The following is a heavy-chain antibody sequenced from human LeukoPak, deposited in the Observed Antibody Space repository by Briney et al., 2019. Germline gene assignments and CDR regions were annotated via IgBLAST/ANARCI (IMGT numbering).Heavy chain of an antibody. V-gene: IGHV4-34*01. CDR1: GGSFSGYY. Sequence: SQTLSLTCTVYGGSFSGYYWSWIRQPPGKGLEWIEEINHSGSTNYNPSLKSRVTISVDTSKNQFSLKLSSVTAADTAVYYCARGTSYYYYDSSGYYYVAVRSDAFDIWGQGTMVTVSS. CDR2: INHSGST. J-gene: IGHJ3*02. D-gene: IGHD3-22*01. CDR3: ARGTSYYYYDSSGYYYVAVRSDAFDI.